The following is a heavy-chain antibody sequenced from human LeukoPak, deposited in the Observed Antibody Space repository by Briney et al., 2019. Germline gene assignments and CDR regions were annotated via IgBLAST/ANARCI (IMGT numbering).Heavy chain of an antibody. CDR1: GGSISSGDYY. D-gene: IGHD3-22*01. V-gene: IGHV4-30-4*01. CDR3: ARENYYDSSGYSDY. CDR2: IYYSGST. Sequence: PSETLSLTCTVSGGSISSGDYYWSWIRQPPGKGLEWIGYIYYSGSTYYNPSLKRRVTISVDTSKNQSSLKLSSVTAADTAVYYCARENYYDSSGYSDYWGQGTLVTVSS. J-gene: IGHJ4*02.